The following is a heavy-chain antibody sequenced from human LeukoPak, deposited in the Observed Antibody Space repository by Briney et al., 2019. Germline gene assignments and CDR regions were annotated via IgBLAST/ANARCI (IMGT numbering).Heavy chain of an antibody. CDR1: GFTFSSYW. V-gene: IGHV3-7*01. CDR3: AREWGYNYYYFDY. CDR2: IKQDGSEK. D-gene: IGHD5-24*01. Sequence: GGSLRLSCAASGFTFSSYWMSWVRQAPGKGLEWVANIKQDGSEKYYVDSVKGRFTISRDNAKNSLYLQMNSLRAEDTAVYYCAREWGYNYYYFDYWGQGTLVTVSS. J-gene: IGHJ4*02.